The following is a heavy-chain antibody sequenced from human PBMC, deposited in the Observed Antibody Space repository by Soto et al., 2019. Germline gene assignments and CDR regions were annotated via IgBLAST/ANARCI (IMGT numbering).Heavy chain of an antibody. Sequence: GGSLRLSCAASGFTFSSYAMSWVRQAPGKGLEWVSAISGSGGSTYYADSVKGRFTISRDNSKNTLYLQMNSLRAEDTAVYYCAKHVSGSGSYYNFDYWGQGTLVTVSS. CDR2: ISGSGGST. J-gene: IGHJ4*02. CDR1: GFTFSSYA. D-gene: IGHD3-10*01. V-gene: IGHV3-23*01. CDR3: AKHVSGSGSYYNFDY.